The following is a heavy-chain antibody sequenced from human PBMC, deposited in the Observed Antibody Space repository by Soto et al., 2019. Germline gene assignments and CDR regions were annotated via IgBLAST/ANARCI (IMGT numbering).Heavy chain of an antibody. CDR1: GFTVSSSH. CDR3: ARLGPYGSETYSFRYNWFDP. Sequence: GGSLRLSCTTSGFTVSSSHMSWVRQAPGKGLDWVSVIYSGGNSYYAVSVQGRFTISRDNSKNTVYLQMNSLRGEDTAIYYCARLGPYGSETYSFRYNWFDPWGQGTLVTVSS. CDR2: IYSGGNS. D-gene: IGHD3-10*01. J-gene: IGHJ5*02. V-gene: IGHV3-53*01.